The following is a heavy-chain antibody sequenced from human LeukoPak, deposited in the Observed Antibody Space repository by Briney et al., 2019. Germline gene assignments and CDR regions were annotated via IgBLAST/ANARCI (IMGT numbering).Heavy chain of an antibody. D-gene: IGHD6-19*01. J-gene: IGHJ3*02. CDR1: GYTFTSYG. Sequence: ASVKVSCKASGYTFTSYGISRVRQAPGQGIEWMAWISAYNGNTNYAQKIQGRVTMTTDTSTSTAYMELRSLRSDDTAVYYCARDARYSSGWSIGAFDIWGQGTMVTVSS. V-gene: IGHV1-18*01. CDR3: ARDARYSSGWSIGAFDI. CDR2: ISAYNGNT.